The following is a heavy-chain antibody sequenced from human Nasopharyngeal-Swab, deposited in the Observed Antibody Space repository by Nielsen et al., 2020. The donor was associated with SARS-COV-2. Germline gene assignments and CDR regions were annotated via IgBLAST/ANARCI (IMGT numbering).Heavy chain of an antibody. V-gene: IGHV4-34*01. CDR3: ARGLSGIVPSPILGLGPYYYYYYMDV. D-gene: IGHD7-27*01. J-gene: IGHJ6*03. Sequence: GSLRLSCAVYGGSFSADYWGWIRQPPGRGLEWIGEINHSGSTNYNPSSKSRFTISLDPSKNQFSLRLSSVTAADTAVYYCARGLSGIVPSPILGLGPYYYYYYMDVWGKGTTVTVSS. CDR2: INHSGST. CDR1: GGSFSADY.